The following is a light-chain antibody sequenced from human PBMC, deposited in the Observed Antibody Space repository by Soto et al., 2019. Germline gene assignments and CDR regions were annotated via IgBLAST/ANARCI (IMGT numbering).Light chain of an antibody. CDR3: QQYGSSPLT. J-gene: IGKJ1*01. V-gene: IGKV3-20*01. CDR2: ATS. CDR1: QSVSSSS. Sequence: EIVLTQSPGTLSLSPGESATLSCRASQSVSSSSLAWYQQKPGQAPRLLIYATSYSATGIPDRFSGSGSGTDFTLTISRLEAEDFAVYYCQQYGSSPLTFGQGTKVDI.